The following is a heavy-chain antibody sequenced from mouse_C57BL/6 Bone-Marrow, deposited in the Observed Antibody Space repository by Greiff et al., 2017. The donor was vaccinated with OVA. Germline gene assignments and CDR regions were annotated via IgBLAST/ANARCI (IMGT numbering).Heavy chain of an antibody. V-gene: IGHV1-81*01. Sequence: VQLKESGAELARPGASVKLSCKASGYTFTSYGISWVKQRTGQGLEWIGEIYPRSGNTYYNEKFKGKATLTADKSSSTAYMELRSLTSEDSAVYFCARQLRLPIYYAMDYWGQGTSVTVSS. CDR2: IYPRSGNT. CDR3: ARQLRLPIYYAMDY. D-gene: IGHD3-2*02. J-gene: IGHJ4*01. CDR1: GYTFTSYG.